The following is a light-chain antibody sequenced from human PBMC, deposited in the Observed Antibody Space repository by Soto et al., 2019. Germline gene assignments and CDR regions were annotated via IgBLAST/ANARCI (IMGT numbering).Light chain of an antibody. J-gene: IGLJ2*01. CDR1: SSNIGAGYD. Sequence: QSVLTQPPSVSGAPGQRVTISCTGSSSNIGAGYDVHWYQQLPGTAPKLLIYDNSYRPSGVPARFSGSKSGTSASLAITGVQAEDEADYYCPSYDSSLSGAGVFGGGTKLTVL. CDR2: DNS. V-gene: IGLV1-40*01. CDR3: PSYDSSLSGAGV.